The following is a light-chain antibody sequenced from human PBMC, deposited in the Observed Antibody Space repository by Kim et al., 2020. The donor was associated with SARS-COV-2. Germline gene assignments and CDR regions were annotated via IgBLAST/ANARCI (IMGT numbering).Light chain of an antibody. CDR2: ASS. J-gene: IGKJ4*01. CDR1: QSVSVN. Sequence: EIVMTQSPVTLSVSPGERATLSCRASQSVSVNLAWYQQKPGQAPRLLIYASSTRATGIPARFSGSGSGTEFTFTISSLQSEDFAVYYCQQYNTWPLTFGGGTKVDIK. CDR3: QQYNTWPLT. V-gene: IGKV3-15*01.